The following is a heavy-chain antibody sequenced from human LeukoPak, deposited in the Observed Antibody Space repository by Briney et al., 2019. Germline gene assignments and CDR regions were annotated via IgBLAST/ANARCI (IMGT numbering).Heavy chain of an antibody. V-gene: IGHV1-24*01. D-gene: IGHD5-18*01. J-gene: IGHJ3*02. CDR3: ATDRARNRWIRNSHVFDI. CDR2: FDPEDGET. CDR1: GYTLTELS. Sequence: ASVKVSCKVSGYTLTELSMHWVRQAPGKGLEWMGGFDPEDGETIYAQNLQSRVTMTEETSTNTASMELSSLRSEDTAVYYCATDRARNRWIRNSHVFDIWGQGTKLTVSS.